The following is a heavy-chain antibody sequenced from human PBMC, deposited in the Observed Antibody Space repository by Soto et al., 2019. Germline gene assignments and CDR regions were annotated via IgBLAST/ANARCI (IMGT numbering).Heavy chain of an antibody. D-gene: IGHD5-18*01. CDR3: ARDRGYRSGSFGS. Sequence: SSPLSLTCIFSGVSISGSYWSWIRHPAGKELEWIGRIYSDGTTNYNPSLKGRGTMSVDTSKKQISLKLTSVTAADTAMYYCARDRGYRSGSFGSWGQGVLVTVSS. J-gene: IGHJ5*02. CDR1: GVSISGSY. V-gene: IGHV4-4*07. CDR2: IYSDGTT.